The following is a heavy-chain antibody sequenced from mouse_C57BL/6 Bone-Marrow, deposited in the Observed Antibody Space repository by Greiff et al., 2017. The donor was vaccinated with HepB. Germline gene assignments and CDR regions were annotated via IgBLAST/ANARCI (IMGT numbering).Heavy chain of an antibody. Sequence: VQLQQSGAELVKPGASVKLSCKASGYTFTSYWMHWVKQRPGQGLEWIGMIHPNSGSTNYNEKFKSKATLTVDKSSSTAYMQLSSLTSEDSAVYYCARFPYYYGSSYVDYWGQGTTLTVSS. V-gene: IGHV1-64*01. CDR1: GYTFTSYW. CDR2: IHPNSGST. D-gene: IGHD1-1*01. J-gene: IGHJ2*01. CDR3: ARFPYYYGSSYVDY.